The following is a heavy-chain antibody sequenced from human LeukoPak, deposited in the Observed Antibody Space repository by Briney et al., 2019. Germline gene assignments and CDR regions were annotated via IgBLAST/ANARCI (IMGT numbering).Heavy chain of an antibody. CDR1: GYTFTGYY. V-gene: IGHV1-2*02. D-gene: IGHD3-9*01. J-gene: IGHJ6*02. Sequence: GASVKVSCKASGYTFTGYYMHWVRQAPGQGLEWMGWINPNSGGTNYAQKLQGRVTMTRDTSISTAYMELSRLRSDDTAVYYCARVSVPSGYYWYYYGMDVWGQGTTVTVSS. CDR3: ARVSVPSGYYWYYYGMDV. CDR2: INPNSGGT.